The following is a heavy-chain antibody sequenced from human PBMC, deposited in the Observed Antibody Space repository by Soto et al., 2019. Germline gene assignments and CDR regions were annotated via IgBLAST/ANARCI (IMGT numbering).Heavy chain of an antibody. CDR3: ARGAAVSPWFDP. CDR2: IYYSGST. J-gene: IGHJ5*02. Sequence: PSETLSLTCTVSGGSISSGDYYWSWIRQPPGKGLEWIGYIYYSGSTYYNPSLKSRVTISVDTSKNQFSLKLSSVTAADTAVYYCARGAAVSPWFDPWGQGTLVTAPQ. V-gene: IGHV4-30-4*01. CDR1: GGSISSGDYY. D-gene: IGHD6-13*01.